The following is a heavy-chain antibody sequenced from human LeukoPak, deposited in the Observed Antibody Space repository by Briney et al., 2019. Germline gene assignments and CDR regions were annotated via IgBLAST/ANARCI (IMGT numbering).Heavy chain of an antibody. D-gene: IGHD1-26*01. CDR3: ARGVGATGAIDY. CDR1: GYSFTSYD. CDR2: MNPNRGNT. Sequence: ASVNVSCKASGYSFTSYDINWVRQATGQGREWMGWMNPNRGNTGYAQKFQGRVTMTRNNSISTAYMELSSLRSEDTAVYYCARGVGATGAIDYWGKGTLVTVSS. J-gene: IGHJ4*02. V-gene: IGHV1-8*01.